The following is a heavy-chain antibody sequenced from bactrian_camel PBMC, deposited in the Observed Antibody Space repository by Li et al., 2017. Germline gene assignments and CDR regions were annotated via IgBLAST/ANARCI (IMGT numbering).Heavy chain of an antibody. CDR3: ATRRYCTSMSPAAFGY. J-gene: IGHJ6*01. V-gene: IGHV3S10*01. CDR1: GFTYSSYC. D-gene: IGHD1*01. CDR2: IDSDGST. Sequence: QLVESGGGSVQAGGSLRLSCAASGFTYSSYCRGWFHQAPGKEREGISGIDSDGSTSYADSVKGRFTISKDNAKNTVYLQMNSLQPEDTAMYYCATRRYCTSMSPAAFGYWGQGTQVTVS.